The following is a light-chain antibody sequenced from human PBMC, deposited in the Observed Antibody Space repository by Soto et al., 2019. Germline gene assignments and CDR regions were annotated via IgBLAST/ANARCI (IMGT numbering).Light chain of an antibody. CDR3: SAWDNSLNGYV. V-gene: IGLV1-44*01. CDR2: TAG. J-gene: IGLJ1*01. CDR1: SSNIGSKT. Sequence: QAVVTQPLSVSASPGQRVTISCSGGSSNIGSKTVAWYQHLPGTAPPRLIFTAGQRPSGVPGRFSGSKSGTSASLAISGLQSEDEGDYYCSAWDNSLNGYVFGPGTKVTVL.